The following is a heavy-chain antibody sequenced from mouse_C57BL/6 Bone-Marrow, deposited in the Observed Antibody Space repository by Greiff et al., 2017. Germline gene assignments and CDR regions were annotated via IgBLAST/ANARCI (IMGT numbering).Heavy chain of an antibody. D-gene: IGHD2-5*01. CDR3: AVYSNF. CDR1: GYAFSSYW. Sequence: QVQLQQPGPELVKPGASVKISCKASGYAFSSYWMHWVKQRPGQGLEWIGRIYPGDGDTNYNGKFKGKATLTVDKSSSTAYMQLSSLTSEGSTVYFCAVYSNFWGQGTSVTVSS. CDR2: IYPGDGDT. J-gene: IGHJ4*01. V-gene: IGHV1-82*01.